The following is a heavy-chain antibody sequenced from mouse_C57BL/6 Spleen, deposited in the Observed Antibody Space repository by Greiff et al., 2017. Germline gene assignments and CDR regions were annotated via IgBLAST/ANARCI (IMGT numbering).Heavy chain of an antibody. CDR3: ARRVTTAMDY. CDR2: IDPSDSYT. Sequence: QVQLQQSGAELVKPGASVKLSCKASGYTFTSYWMQWVKQRPGQGLEWIGEIDPSDSYTNYNQKFKGKATLTVDTSSRTAYMQLSNLTSEDSAVYYCARRVTTAMDYWGQGTSVTVSS. V-gene: IGHV1-50*01. D-gene: IGHD2-2*01. J-gene: IGHJ4*01. CDR1: GYTFTSYW.